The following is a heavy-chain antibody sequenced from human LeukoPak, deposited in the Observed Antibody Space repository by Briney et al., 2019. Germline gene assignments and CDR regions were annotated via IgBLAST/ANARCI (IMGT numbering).Heavy chain of an antibody. CDR2: ISAYNGNT. CDR1: GYTFTSYG. CDR3: ARGPYYYDSSGYFPLDY. D-gene: IGHD3-22*01. Sequence: ASVKVSCKASGYTFTSYGISWVRQAPGQGLEWMGWISAYNGNTNYAQKLQGRVTMTTDTSTSTAYMELRSMRSDDTAVYYCARGPYYYDSSGYFPLDYWGQGTLVTVSS. J-gene: IGHJ4*02. V-gene: IGHV1-18*01.